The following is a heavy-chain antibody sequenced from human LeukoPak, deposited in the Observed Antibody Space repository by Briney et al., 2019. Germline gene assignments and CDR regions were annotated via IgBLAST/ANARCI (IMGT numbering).Heavy chain of an antibody. J-gene: IGHJ4*02. CDR2: ISGSGGST. V-gene: IGHV3-23*01. CDR3: AKNMAVADPFDY. D-gene: IGHD6-19*01. Sequence: GGSLRLSCAASGFTFSSYAMSWVRQAPGKGLEWVSAISGSGGSTYHADSVKGRFTISRDNSKNTLYLQMNSLRAEDTALYYCAKNMAVADPFDYWGQGTLVTVSS. CDR1: GFTFSSYA.